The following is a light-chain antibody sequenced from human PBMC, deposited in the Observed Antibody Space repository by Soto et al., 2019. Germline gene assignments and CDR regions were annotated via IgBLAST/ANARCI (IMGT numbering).Light chain of an antibody. CDR1: SSNIETNF. J-gene: IGLJ2*01. V-gene: IGLV1-51*01. Sequence: QSVLTQPPSVSAAPGQRITISCSGSSSNIETNFVSWYQQLPGTAPTLLIYDNDKRPPGIPDRFSGSKSGTSATLFITGLQAGDEADYYCGTWESSLSVVVFGGGTKLTVL. CDR2: DND. CDR3: GTWESSLSVVV.